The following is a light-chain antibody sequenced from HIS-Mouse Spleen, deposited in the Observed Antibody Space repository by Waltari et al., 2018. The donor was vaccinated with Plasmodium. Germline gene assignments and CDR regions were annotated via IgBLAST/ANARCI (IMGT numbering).Light chain of an antibody. CDR1: SSDVAGYNY. CDR2: EVS. CDR3: SSYAGSNNLV. Sequence: QSALTQPPSASGSPGQSVTIPCTGTSSDVAGYNYVSWYQQHPGKAPKLMMYEVSKRPSGVPDRFSGSKSGNTASLTVSGLQAEDEADYYCSSYAGSNNLVFGGGTKLTVL. V-gene: IGLV2-8*01. J-gene: IGLJ2*01.